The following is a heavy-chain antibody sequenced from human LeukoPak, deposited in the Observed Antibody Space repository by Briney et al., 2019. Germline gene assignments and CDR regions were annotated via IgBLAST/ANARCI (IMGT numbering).Heavy chain of an antibody. CDR2: IIPIFGTA. V-gene: IGHV1-69*05. D-gene: IGHD5-12*01. CDR3: ARGRGYSGYDYFDY. J-gene: IGHJ4*02. CDR1: GGTFSSYA. Sequence: ASVKVSCKASGGTFSSYAIIWLRQSPGQGLEWMGGIIPIFGTANYAQKFQGRVTITTDESTSTAYMELSSLRSEDTAVYYCARGRGYSGYDYFDYWGQGTLVTVSS.